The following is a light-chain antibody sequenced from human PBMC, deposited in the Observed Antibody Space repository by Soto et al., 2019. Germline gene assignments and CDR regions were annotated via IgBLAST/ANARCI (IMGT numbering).Light chain of an antibody. CDR1: DSDIGNYNY. CDR3: SSYTTSNILV. J-gene: IGLJ2*01. CDR2: EVT. Sequence: QSVLTQPASVSGSPGQSITISCTGTDSDIGNYNYVSWYQQYPGEAPKLMISEVTNRPSGVSDRFSGSKSGNTASLTISGLQAEDEADYYCSSYTTSNILVFGGGTTLTVL. V-gene: IGLV2-14*01.